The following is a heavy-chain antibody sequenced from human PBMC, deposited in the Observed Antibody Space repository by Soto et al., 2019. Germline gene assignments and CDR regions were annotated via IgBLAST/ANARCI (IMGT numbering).Heavy chain of an antibody. CDR3: ARVGPWVPYYYDSSPYTFENWFDP. D-gene: IGHD3-22*01. CDR1: GGTINSGDYF. Sequence: PSETLSLTCSVSGGTINSGDYFWSWIRQPPGKGLEWIGSIFYTGSTYYSPSLKSRASMSMDTSKNLFSLRLRSLTAADTAVYYCARVGPWVPYYYDSSPYTFENWFDPWGQGTLVTVSS. V-gene: IGHV4-30-4*01. J-gene: IGHJ5*02. CDR2: IFYTGST.